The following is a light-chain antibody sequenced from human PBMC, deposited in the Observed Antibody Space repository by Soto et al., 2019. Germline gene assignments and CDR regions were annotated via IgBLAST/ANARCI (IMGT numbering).Light chain of an antibody. J-gene: IGKJ5*01. V-gene: IGKV2D-29*02. CDR2: EVS. CDR1: QSLLHITGETF. Sequence: VMTQTPLSLSVAPGQPASISCKSSQSLLHITGETFLFWYLQKPGQSPQHLIYEVSTRVSGVPDRLSGSGSGTDFTLEISRVETDDVGIFYCMHSTQLPPTFGQGTRLGIE. CDR3: MHSTQLPPT.